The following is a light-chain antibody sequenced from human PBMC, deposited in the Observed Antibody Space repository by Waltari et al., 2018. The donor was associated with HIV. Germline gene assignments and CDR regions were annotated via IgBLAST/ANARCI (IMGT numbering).Light chain of an antibody. Sequence: DVVMTQSPISLSVSPGESASISCRSSQSLLPSNGDNYLDWYFQKPGQSPQLLIYLGSLRAPGVPDRFSSAGSGTDFTLRISRVEPEDVGVYYCMQARQSTFTFGPGTKIEI. CDR2: LGS. CDR3: MQARQSTFT. J-gene: IGKJ3*01. CDR1: QSLLPSNGDNY. V-gene: IGKV2-28*01.